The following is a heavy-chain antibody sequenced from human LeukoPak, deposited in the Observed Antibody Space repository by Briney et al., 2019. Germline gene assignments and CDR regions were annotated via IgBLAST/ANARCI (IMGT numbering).Heavy chain of an antibody. D-gene: IGHD2-2*01. CDR3: AMPYCSSTSCRGYFDY. Sequence: PGGSLRLSCAASGFTFSDYYMSWIRQAPGKGPEWVSYISSSGSTIYYADSVKGRFTISRDNAKNSLYLQMNSLRAEDTAVYYCAMPYCSSTSCRGYFDYWGQGTLVTVSS. V-gene: IGHV3-11*01. CDR2: ISSSGSTI. CDR1: GFTFSDYY. J-gene: IGHJ4*02.